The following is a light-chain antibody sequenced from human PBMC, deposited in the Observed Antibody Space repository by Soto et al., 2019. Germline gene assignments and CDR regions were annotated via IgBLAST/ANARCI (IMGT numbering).Light chain of an antibody. CDR2: NAS. Sequence: DIQMTQSPSTLPASVGDRVTITCRASQTIGNWLAWYQQKPGKVPKLLIYNASTLESGAPSRFSGSGSGTEFTLTISSLQPDGFATYYCQQCNLYWTFGQGTKVEIK. V-gene: IGKV1-5*03. CDR3: QQCNLYWT. J-gene: IGKJ1*01. CDR1: QTIGNW.